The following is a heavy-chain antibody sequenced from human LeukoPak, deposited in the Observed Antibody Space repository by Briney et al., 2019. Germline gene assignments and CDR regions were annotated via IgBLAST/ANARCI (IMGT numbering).Heavy chain of an antibody. J-gene: IGHJ6*04. V-gene: IGHV3-7*01. CDR2: IKQDGSEK. D-gene: IGHD1-14*01. CDR3: ATFHRIRPFSHHHFLDV. CDR1: GFTFSSYW. Sequence: PGGSLRLSCAASGFTFSSYWMSWVRQAPGKGLEWVANIKQDGSEKYYVDSVKGRFTISRDNAKNSLYLQMNSPRADDTAVYYRATFHRIRPFSHHHFLDVWGKGTTVTVSS.